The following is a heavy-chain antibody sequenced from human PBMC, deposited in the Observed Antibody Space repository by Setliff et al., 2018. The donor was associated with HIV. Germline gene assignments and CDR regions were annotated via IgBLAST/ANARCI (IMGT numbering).Heavy chain of an antibody. V-gene: IGHV4-59*01. CDR1: GGSISSYY. Sequence: SETLSLTCTVSGGSISSYYWSWIRHPPGQGLEWIGHIYYSGSTNYNHTLRSRVTITVYTSKNQFSLNLSPVTAADTAVYHCAGVSSGWTYYYYYYMDVWGKGTTVTVSS. CDR2: IYYSGST. CDR3: AGVSSGWTYYYYYYMDV. D-gene: IGHD6-19*01. J-gene: IGHJ6*03.